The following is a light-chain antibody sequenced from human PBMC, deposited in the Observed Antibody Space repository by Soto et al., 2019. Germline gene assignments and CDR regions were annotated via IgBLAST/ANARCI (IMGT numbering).Light chain of an antibody. Sequence: EIVLTQSPATLSLSPGERATLSCRASQSVSSYLAWYQQKPGQAPRLLIYDASNRATGSPARFSGSGSGTDSALAISRLEPEDFAVYYCQHRGNWPPYTFGQGTKLEIK. J-gene: IGKJ2*01. V-gene: IGKV3-11*01. CDR1: QSVSSY. CDR3: QHRGNWPPYT. CDR2: DAS.